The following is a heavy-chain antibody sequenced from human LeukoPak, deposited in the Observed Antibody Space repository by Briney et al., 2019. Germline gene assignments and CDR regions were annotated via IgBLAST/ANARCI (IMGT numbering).Heavy chain of an antibody. CDR1: GGSISSYY. V-gene: IGHV4-59*12. J-gene: IGHJ4*02. CDR3: ARGSTVTTAPRNFDY. Sequence: NPSETLSLTCTVSGGSISSYYWSWIRQPPGKGLEWIGYIYYSGSTNYNPSLKSRVTISVDTSKNQFSLKLSSVTAADTAVYYCARGSTVTTAPRNFDYWGQGTLVTVSS. D-gene: IGHD4-11*01. CDR2: IYYSGST.